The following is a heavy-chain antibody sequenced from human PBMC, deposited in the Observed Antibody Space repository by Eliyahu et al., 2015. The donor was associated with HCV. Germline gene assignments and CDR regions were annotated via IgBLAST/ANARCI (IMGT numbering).Heavy chain of an antibody. D-gene: IGHD4-23*01. CDR1: GGSVSSGSYY. Sequence: LVKPSETLSLTCTVSGGSVSSGSYYWSWIRQPPGKGLEWIGYIYYSGSTNYNPSLKSRVTISVDTSKNQFSLKLSSVTPCGPARVFCARGGDTLRWQHHASLTAFDIWGQGTMVTVSS. CDR3: ARGGDTLRWQHHASLTAFDI. J-gene: IGHJ3*02. V-gene: IGHV4-61*01. CDR2: IYYSGST.